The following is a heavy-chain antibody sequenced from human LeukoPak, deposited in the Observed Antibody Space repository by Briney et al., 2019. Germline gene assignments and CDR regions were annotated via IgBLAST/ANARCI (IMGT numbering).Heavy chain of an antibody. V-gene: IGHV3-74*01. CDR3: ARDPGYYYYGMDV. J-gene: IGHJ6*02. CDR1: GFNLRTYW. Sequence: GGSLRLSCAVTGFNLRTYWIHWVRHSPGRGLEWAARINGEGSRISYAASVRGRFTISRDNAKNTAYLQMNSLRAEDTALYYCARDPGYYYYGMDVWGQGTTVVVSS. CDR2: INGEGSRI.